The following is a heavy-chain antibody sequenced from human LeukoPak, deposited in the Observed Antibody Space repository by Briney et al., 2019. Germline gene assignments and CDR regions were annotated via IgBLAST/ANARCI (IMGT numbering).Heavy chain of an antibody. V-gene: IGHV4-34*01. Sequence: SETLSLTCAVYGGSFSGYYWSWIRQPPGKGLEWIGEINHSGSTIYNPSLKSRVTISVDTSKNQFSLKLSSVTAADTAVYYCARFPRYSSSFDYWGQGTLVTVSS. CDR2: INHSGST. CDR3: ARFPRYSSSFDY. CDR1: GGSFSGYY. J-gene: IGHJ4*02. D-gene: IGHD6-13*01.